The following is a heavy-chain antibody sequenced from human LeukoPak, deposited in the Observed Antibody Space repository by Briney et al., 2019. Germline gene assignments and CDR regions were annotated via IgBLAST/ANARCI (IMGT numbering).Heavy chain of an antibody. D-gene: IGHD6-19*01. V-gene: IGHV3-74*01. CDR1: GFTFSRNW. CDR3: VRDLGIAVAPGY. CDR2: INSDGSST. Sequence: GGSLRLSCAASGFTFSRNWMHWVRQAPGKGLVWVSRINSDGSSTNYADSVKGRFTISRDNAKHTLHLQMNSLRAEDTAVYYCVRDLGIAVAPGYWGQGTMVTVSS. J-gene: IGHJ4*02.